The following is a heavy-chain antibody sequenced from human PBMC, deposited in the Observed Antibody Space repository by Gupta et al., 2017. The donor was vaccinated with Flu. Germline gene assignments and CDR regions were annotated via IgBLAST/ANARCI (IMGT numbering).Heavy chain of an antibody. CDR2: IYYSGTT. D-gene: IGHD2-2*01. Sequence: QLLLQGSGPGLVKLAETLSLSCTVSGGPSSTDNYHWDLVRQPPGTGLEWIGTIYYSGTTYYNPSLRSRATMSLDTSRNQFSLKVRSVTAADTAVYYCAGGVGYAAFDFWGQGSLVSVSS. CDR3: AGGVGYAAFDF. J-gene: IGHJ4*02. CDR1: GGPSSTDNYH. V-gene: IGHV4-39*01.